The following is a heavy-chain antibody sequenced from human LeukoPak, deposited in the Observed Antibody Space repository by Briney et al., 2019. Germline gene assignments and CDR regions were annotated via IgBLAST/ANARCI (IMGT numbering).Heavy chain of an antibody. CDR3: ARNYYDILTGYPNGYYYYGMDV. J-gene: IGHJ6*02. D-gene: IGHD3-9*01. CDR2: IIPILGIA. Sequence: ASVKVSCKASGGTFSSYAISWVRQAPGQGLEWMGRIIPILGIANYAQKFQGGVTITADKSTSTAYMELSSLRSEDTAVYYCARNYYDILTGYPNGYYYYGMDVWGQGTTVTVSS. CDR1: GGTFSSYA. V-gene: IGHV1-69*04.